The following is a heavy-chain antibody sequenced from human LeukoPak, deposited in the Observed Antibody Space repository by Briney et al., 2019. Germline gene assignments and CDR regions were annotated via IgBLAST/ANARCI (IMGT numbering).Heavy chain of an antibody. Sequence: SETLSLTCDVSGGSIDSTNWWNWVRQPPGKGLEWIGEIHHDGRINYNPSLKSRVTLSVDKSKNQFSLRLNSVTAADTAMYYCARSHDHLWGNYPDYWGQGTLVTVSS. CDR2: IHHDGRI. CDR1: GGSIDSTNW. V-gene: IGHV4/OR15-8*01. D-gene: IGHD3-16*02. CDR3: ARSHDHLWGNYPDY. J-gene: IGHJ4*02.